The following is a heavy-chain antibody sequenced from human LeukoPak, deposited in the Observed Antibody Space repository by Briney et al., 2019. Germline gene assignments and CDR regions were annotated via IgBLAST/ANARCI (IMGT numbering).Heavy chain of an antibody. CDR3: AKDGGTCPYFLDV. V-gene: IGHV3-23*01. CDR1: GFTFSSYA. Sequence: GGSLRLSCAASGFTFSSYAMTWVRQAPGKGLQWVSAVSGSGAHTYYADSVKGRFTISRDNSRDTLYLQMNSLRAEDTAIYICAKDGGTCPYFLDVWGKGTTVIVSS. D-gene: IGHD2-15*01. J-gene: IGHJ6*03. CDR2: VSGSGAHT.